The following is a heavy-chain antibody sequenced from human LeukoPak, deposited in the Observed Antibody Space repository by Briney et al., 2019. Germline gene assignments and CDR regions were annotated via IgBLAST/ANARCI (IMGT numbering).Heavy chain of an antibody. CDR1: GGTFSSYA. J-gene: IGHJ5*02. D-gene: IGHD6-13*01. Sequence: SVKVSCKASGGTFSSYAISWVRQAPGQGLEWMGGIIPIFGTANYAQKFQGRVTITADKSTSTAYMELSSLRSEDTAVYYCARGRPTTSIAAAGVNWFDPWGQGTLVIVSS. CDR2: IIPIFGTA. V-gene: IGHV1-69*06. CDR3: ARGRPTTSIAAAGVNWFDP.